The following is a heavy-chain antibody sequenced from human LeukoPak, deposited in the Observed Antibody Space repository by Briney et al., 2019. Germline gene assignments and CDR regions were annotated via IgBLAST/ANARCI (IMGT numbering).Heavy chain of an antibody. V-gene: IGHV3-30*01. CDR1: GFTFSSYA. CDR3: AGDLNYYDSSAASPFDY. J-gene: IGHJ4*02. D-gene: IGHD3-22*01. Sequence: GRSLRLSCAASGFTFSSYAMHWARQAPGKGLEWVAVISYDGSNKYYADSVKGRFTISRDNSKNTLYLQMNSLRAEDTAVYYCAGDLNYYDSSAASPFDYWGQGTLVTVSS. CDR2: ISYDGSNK.